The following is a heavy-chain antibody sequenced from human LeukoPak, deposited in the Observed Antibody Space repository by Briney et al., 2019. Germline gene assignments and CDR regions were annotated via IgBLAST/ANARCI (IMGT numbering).Heavy chain of an antibody. J-gene: IGHJ4*02. CDR2: IYYSGST. CDR3: ARQIAAAGTRHIDY. Sequence: SETLSLTCTVSGGSISSGGYYWSWIRQHPGKGLEWIGYIYYSGSTYYNPSLKSRVTISVDTSKNQFSLKLSSVTAADTAVYYCARQIAAAGTRHIDYWGQGTLVTVSS. D-gene: IGHD6-13*01. CDR1: GGSISSGGYY. V-gene: IGHV4-31*03.